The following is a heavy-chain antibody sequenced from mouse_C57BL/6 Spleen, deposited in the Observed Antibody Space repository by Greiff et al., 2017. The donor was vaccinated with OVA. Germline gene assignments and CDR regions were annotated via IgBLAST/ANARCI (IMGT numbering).Heavy chain of an antibody. CDR2: IYWDDDK. CDR1: GFSLSTSGMG. Sequence: LKESGPGILQSSQTLSLTCSFSGFSLSTSGMGVSWIRQPSGKGLEWLAHIYWDDDKRYNPSLKSRLTISKDTSRNQVFLKITSVDTADTATYYCARRYSNYDGWYFDVWGTGTTVTVSS. D-gene: IGHD2-5*01. J-gene: IGHJ1*03. CDR3: ARRYSNYDGWYFDV. V-gene: IGHV8-12*01.